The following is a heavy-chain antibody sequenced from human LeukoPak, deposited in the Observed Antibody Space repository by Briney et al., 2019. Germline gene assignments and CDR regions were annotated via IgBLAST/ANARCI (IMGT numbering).Heavy chain of an antibody. Sequence: SVKVSCKASGGTFSSYAISWVRQAPGQGLEWMGGIIPIFGTANYAQKFQGRVTITADESTSTAYMELSSLRSEDTAVYYCARGGPGIAAAGTGWFDPWGQGTLVTVSS. J-gene: IGHJ5*02. CDR3: ARGGPGIAAAGTGWFDP. D-gene: IGHD6-13*01. CDR1: GGTFSSYA. V-gene: IGHV1-69*13. CDR2: IIPIFGTA.